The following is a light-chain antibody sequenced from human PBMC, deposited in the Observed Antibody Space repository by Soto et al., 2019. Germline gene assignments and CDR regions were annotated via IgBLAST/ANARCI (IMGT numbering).Light chain of an antibody. CDR1: QSLLHSNGYTY. Sequence: DIVMTQSPLSLPVTPGEPASISCRSSQSLLHSNGYTYLDWYLQKPGQSPQLLIYWGSNRASGVPDRFSGNGSGTDFTLKISRVEAEDVGVYYCMQALQTPLTFGPGTKVDIK. J-gene: IGKJ3*01. V-gene: IGKV2-28*01. CDR2: WGS. CDR3: MQALQTPLT.